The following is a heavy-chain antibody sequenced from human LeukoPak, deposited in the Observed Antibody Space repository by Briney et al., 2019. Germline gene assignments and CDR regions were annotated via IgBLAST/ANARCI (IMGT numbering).Heavy chain of an antibody. V-gene: IGHV3-33*01. J-gene: IGHJ3*02. Sequence: PGGPLRLSCAASGFTFSSYGMHWVRQAPGKGLEWVAVIWYDGSNKYYADSVKGRFTISRDNSKNTLYLQMNSLRAEDTAVYYCARDRGDYGDLDAFDIWGQGTMVTVSS. CDR1: GFTFSSYG. CDR3: ARDRGDYGDLDAFDI. D-gene: IGHD4-17*01. CDR2: IWYDGSNK.